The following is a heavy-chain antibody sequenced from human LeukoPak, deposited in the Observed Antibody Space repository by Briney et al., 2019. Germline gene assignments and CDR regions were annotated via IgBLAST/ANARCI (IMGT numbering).Heavy chain of an antibody. J-gene: IGHJ4*02. D-gene: IGHD3-16*01. V-gene: IGHV4-30-2*01. CDR1: GGSISSGGYY. Sequence: SSETLSLTCTVSGGSISSGGYYWSWIRQPPGKGLEWIGYIYHSGSTYYNPSLKSRVTISVDRSKNQFSLKLSSVTAADTAVYYCAGGTVLPGSSLFDYWGQGTLVTVSS. CDR2: IYHSGST. CDR3: AGGTVLPGSSLFDY.